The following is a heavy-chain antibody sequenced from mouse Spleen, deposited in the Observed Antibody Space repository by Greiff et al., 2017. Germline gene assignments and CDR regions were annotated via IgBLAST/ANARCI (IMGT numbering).Heavy chain of an antibody. Sequence: EVQLQQSGPELVKPGASVKISCKASGYSFTGYYMHWVKQSSEKSLEWIGEINPSTGGTSYNQKFKGKATLTVDKSSSTAYMQLKSLTSEDSAVYYCARVGMITTGFAYWGQGTLVTVSA. V-gene: IGHV1-43*01. J-gene: IGHJ3*01. CDR3: ARVGMITTGFAY. D-gene: IGHD2-4*01. CDR2: INPSTGGT. CDR1: GYSFTGYY.